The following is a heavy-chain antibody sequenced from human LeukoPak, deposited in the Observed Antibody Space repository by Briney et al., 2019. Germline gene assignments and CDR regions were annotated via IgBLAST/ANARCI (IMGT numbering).Heavy chain of an antibody. Sequence: GASVRVSCTASGYTFTTYDINWVRQATGQGLEWMGWMNPNSGNTGYAQKFQGRVTMTRNTSISTAYMELSSLRSEDTAVYYCARGDVISYYFYGMDVWGQGTTVTVSS. V-gene: IGHV1-8*01. CDR2: MNPNSGNT. J-gene: IGHJ6*02. CDR3: ARGDVISYYFYGMDV. CDR1: GYTFTTYD. D-gene: IGHD3-10*01.